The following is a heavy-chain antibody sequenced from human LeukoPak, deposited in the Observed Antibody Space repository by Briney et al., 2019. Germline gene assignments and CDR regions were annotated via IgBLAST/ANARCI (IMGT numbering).Heavy chain of an antibody. CDR2: IYTSGST. CDR3: ARGEGYYYDSSGYYDDAFDI. J-gene: IGHJ3*02. V-gene: IGHV4-61*02. D-gene: IGHD3-22*01. CDR1: GASISSGSYY. Sequence: NTSETLSLTCTVSGASISSGSYYWSWIRQPAGKGLEWIGRIYTSGSTNYNPSLKSRVTISVDTSKNQFSLKLSSVTAADTAVYYCARGEGYYYDSSGYYDDAFDIWGQGTMVTVSS.